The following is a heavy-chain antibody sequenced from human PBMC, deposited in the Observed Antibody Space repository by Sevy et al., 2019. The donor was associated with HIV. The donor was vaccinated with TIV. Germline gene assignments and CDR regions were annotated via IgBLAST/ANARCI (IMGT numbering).Heavy chain of an antibody. V-gene: IGHV4-30-2*01. CDR1: GGSISSGGYS. CDR3: ARGSYSSGYPLFDY. CDR2: IYHSGST. Sequence: SETLSLTCAVSGGSISSGGYSWSWIRQPPGKGLEWIGYIYHSGSTYYNPSLKSRVTISVDRSKNQFSLKLSSVTAADTAVYYCARGSYSSGYPLFDYWGQGTLVTVSS. J-gene: IGHJ4*02. D-gene: IGHD3-22*01.